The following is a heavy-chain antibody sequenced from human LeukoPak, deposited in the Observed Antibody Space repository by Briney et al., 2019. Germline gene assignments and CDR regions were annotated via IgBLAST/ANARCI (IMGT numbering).Heavy chain of an antibody. V-gene: IGHV1-69*13. D-gene: IGHD3-10*02. CDR1: GGTFSSYA. CDR2: IIPIFGTA. J-gene: IGHJ4*02. CDR3: ARGSVRSMTTYLIDY. Sequence: GASVKVSCKASGGTFSSYAISWVRQAPGQGLEWMGGIIPIFGTANYAQKFQGRVTITADESTSTAYMELSSLRSEDTAVYYCARGSVRSMTTYLIDYWGQGTLVTVSS.